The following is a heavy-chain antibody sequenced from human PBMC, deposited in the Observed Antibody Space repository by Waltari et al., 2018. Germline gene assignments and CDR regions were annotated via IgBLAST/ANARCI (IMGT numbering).Heavy chain of an antibody. CDR3: ATQTAAAHAFDI. V-gene: IGHV4-39*07. J-gene: IGHJ3*02. Sequence: QLQLQESGPGLVKPSETLSLTCTVSGGSISSSSYYWCWIRQPPGKGREWIWSIYYSGSTYYNPYLKSRVTISVDTSKNQFSLKLSSVTAADTAVYYCATQTAAAHAFDIWGQGTMVTVSS. CDR1: GGSISSSSYY. D-gene: IGHD6-13*01. CDR2: IYYSGST.